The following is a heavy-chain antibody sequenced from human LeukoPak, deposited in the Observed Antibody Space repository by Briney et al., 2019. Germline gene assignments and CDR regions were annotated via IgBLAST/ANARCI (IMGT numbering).Heavy chain of an antibody. V-gene: IGHV4-30-4*01. J-gene: IGHJ3*02. CDR1: GGSISSGDYY. CDR3: ARDYGDYVWSAFDI. CDR2: TYYGGST. D-gene: IGHD4-17*01. Sequence: SQTLSLTCTVSGGSISSGDYYWSWIRQPPGKGLEWIGYTYYGGSTYYNPSLKSRVTISVDTSKNQFSLKLSSVTAADTAVYYCARDYGDYVWSAFDIWGQGTMVTVSS.